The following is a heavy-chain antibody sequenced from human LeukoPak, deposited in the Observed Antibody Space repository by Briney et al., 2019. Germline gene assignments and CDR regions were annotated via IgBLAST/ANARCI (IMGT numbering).Heavy chain of an antibody. Sequence: PSETLSLTCAVYGGSFSGYYWSWIRQPPGKGLEWIGEINHSGCTNYNPSLKSRVTISVDTSKNQFSLKLSSVTAADTAVYYCAIRRGYSYGYGPWGQGTLVTVSS. V-gene: IGHV4-34*01. D-gene: IGHD5-18*01. CDR2: INHSGCT. J-gene: IGHJ4*02. CDR3: AIRRGYSYGYGP. CDR1: GGSFSGYY.